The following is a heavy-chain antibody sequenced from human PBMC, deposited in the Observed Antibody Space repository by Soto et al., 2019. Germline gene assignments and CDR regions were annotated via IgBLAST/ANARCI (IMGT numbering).Heavy chain of an antibody. CDR2: INPNSGGT. V-gene: IGHV1-2*04. CDR1: GYTFTGYY. J-gene: IGHJ4*02. CDR3: VRDLSDSSSSLGWMGY. Sequence: ASVKVSCKASGYTFTGYYMHWVRQAPGQGLEWMGWINPNSGGTNYAQKFQGWVTMTRDASISTAYMELSRLRSDDTAVYYCVRDLSDSSSSLGWMGYWGQGTLVTAPQ. D-gene: IGHD6-6*01.